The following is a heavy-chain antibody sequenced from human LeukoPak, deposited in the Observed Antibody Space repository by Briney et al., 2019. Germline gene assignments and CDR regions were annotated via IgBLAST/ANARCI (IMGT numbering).Heavy chain of an antibody. V-gene: IGHV5-51*01. CDR3: ARQKVPGRGYSRYAPGPYGTDV. D-gene: IGHD5-18*01. CDR2: IYPGDSDT. CDR1: GSRFTSYW. Sequence: GASLKISCKGSGSRFTSYWIGWVRQMPGKGLEWMGIIYPGDSDTSYSPSFQGQVTISADKSISTAYLQWSSLKASDTAMYYCARQKVPGRGYSRYAPGPYGTDVWGQGTTVTVSS. J-gene: IGHJ6*02.